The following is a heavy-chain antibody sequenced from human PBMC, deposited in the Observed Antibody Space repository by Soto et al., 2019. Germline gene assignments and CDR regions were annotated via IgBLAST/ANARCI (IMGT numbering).Heavy chain of an antibody. CDR1: GFSFSSYA. Sequence: GGSLRLSCTASGFSFSSYAMYWFRQPPGKGLEWVANIREDGSEKYYVDSVKGRFTISRDNAKNSLYLQMNSLRAEDTGVYYCARGSSGYDAFDIWGQGTMVTVSS. CDR3: ARGSSGYDAFDI. CDR2: IREDGSEK. D-gene: IGHD3-22*01. J-gene: IGHJ3*02. V-gene: IGHV3-7*01.